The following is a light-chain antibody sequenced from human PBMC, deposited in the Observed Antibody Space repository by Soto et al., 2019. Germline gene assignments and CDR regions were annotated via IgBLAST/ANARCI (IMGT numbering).Light chain of an antibody. Sequence: HSSLTQAASGSGSPGQSFTISCTGTSSDVGAYNYVSWYQHHPGKAPKLMVYEVNKRPSGVPDRFSGSKSGNTASLTVSGLQAEDEDDYYCTSHAGTIDFPYIFGTGTKVTVL. CDR2: EVN. CDR3: TSHAGTIDFPYI. CDR1: SSDVGAYNY. J-gene: IGLJ1*01. V-gene: IGLV2-8*01.